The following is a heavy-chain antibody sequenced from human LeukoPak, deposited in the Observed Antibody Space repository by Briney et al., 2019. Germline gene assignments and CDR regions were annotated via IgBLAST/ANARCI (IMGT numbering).Heavy chain of an antibody. D-gene: IGHD6-19*01. CDR2: ISSSSNYI. V-gene: IGHV3-21*01. Sequence: GGSLRLSCAASGFTFSTYSMNWVRRAPGKGLEWVSSISSSSNYIYYADSVKGRFTISRENAKNSLYLQMNSLRAEDTAVYYCARGGAVAGNNYFDYWGQGTLVTVSS. J-gene: IGHJ4*02. CDR3: ARGGAVAGNNYFDY. CDR1: GFTFSTYS.